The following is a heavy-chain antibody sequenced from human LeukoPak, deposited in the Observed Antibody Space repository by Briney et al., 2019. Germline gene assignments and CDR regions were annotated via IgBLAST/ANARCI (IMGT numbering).Heavy chain of an antibody. J-gene: IGHJ4*02. CDR1: GYSVSTDNC. D-gene: IGHD2-15*01. CDR3: ARLVGYYSRGSCYHFDY. CDR2: ISYSGST. V-gene: IGHV4-28*01. Sequence: SDTLPLTCAVSGYSVSTDNCWGWIRQPPGKGLEWIGYISYSGSTFYNPSLKSRVTMSVDTSKNQFSLKLSSVTAADTAVYFCARLVGYYSRGSCYHFDYWGQGSLVTVSS.